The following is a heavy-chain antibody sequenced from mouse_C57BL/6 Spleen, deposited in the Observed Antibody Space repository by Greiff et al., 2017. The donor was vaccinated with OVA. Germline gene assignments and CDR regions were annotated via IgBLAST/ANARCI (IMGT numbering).Heavy chain of an antibody. CDR3: ARYVGWEYINYHYYAMDY. CDR1: GYTFTSYW. V-gene: IGHV1-52*01. Sequence: QVQLQQSGAELVRPGSSVKLSCKASGYTFTSYWLHWVKQRPIQGLEWIGNIDPSDSETHYNQKFKDKATLTVDKSSSTAYMQLSSLTSEDSAVYYCARYVGWEYINYHYYAMDYWGQGTSVTVSS. CDR2: IDPSDSET. D-gene: IGHD2-5*01. J-gene: IGHJ4*01.